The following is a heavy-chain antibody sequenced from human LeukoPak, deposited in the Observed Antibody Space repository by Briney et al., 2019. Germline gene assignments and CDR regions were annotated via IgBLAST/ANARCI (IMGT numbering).Heavy chain of an antibody. Sequence: GASVKVSCKASGGTFSSYAISWVRQAPGQGLEWMGGIIPIFGTANYAQKFQGRVTITADESTSTAYMKLSSLRSEDTAVYYCARGPYYDILTGYYDDWFDPWGQGTLVTVSS. D-gene: IGHD3-9*01. V-gene: IGHV1-69*13. CDR3: ARGPYYDILTGYYDDWFDP. CDR1: GGTFSSYA. CDR2: IIPIFGTA. J-gene: IGHJ5*02.